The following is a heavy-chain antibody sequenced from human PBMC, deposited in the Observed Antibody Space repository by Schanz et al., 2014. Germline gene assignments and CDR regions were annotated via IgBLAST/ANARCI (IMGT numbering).Heavy chain of an antibody. D-gene: IGHD3-10*01. CDR1: GGSISSGTYY. V-gene: IGHV4-61*10. CDR3: ASVAGGGSGTYYGAYYNYYDMDV. J-gene: IGHJ6*03. Sequence: QVQPQEPGPGLVKPSQTLSLSCSVSGGSISSGTYYWNWIRQPAGKGLEWIGYIYYSGATNYNPSLKSRVAITVDASTNQFSLNLVSVTAANTPLYYWASVAGGGSGTYYGAYYNYYDMDVWGKGTTVTVSS. CDR2: IYYSGAT.